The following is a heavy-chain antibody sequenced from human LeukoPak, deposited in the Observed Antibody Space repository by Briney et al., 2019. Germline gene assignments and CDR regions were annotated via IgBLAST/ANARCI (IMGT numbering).Heavy chain of an antibody. CDR2: MNPNSGNT. Sequence: ASVKFSCKASGYTFTSYDINWVRQATGQGLEWMGWMNPNSGNTGYAQKIQGRVTMTRNTSRSTAYMELSSLRSEDTAVYYCARGSIAAAGTYYYYYMDVWGKGTTVTVSS. J-gene: IGHJ6*03. D-gene: IGHD6-13*01. CDR3: ARGSIAAAGTYYYYYMDV. V-gene: IGHV1-8*01. CDR1: GYTFTSYD.